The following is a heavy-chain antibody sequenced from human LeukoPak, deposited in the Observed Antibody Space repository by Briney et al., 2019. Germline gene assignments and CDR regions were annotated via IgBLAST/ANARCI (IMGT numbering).Heavy chain of an antibody. CDR3: ARGDSSDWQYFFDY. J-gene: IGHJ4*02. D-gene: IGHD6-19*01. Sequence: SETLFLTCTVSGGSISTYYWSWIRQPPGKELEWLGYIYYSGSINYNPSLKGRVTISLDTSKNQFSLKLSSVTAADTAVYYCARGDSSDWQYFFDYWGQGTLVTVSS. CDR1: GGSISTYY. CDR2: IYYSGSI. V-gene: IGHV4-59*01.